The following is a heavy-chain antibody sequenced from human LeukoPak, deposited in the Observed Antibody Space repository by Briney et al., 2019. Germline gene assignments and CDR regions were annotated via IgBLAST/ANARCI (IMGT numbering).Heavy chain of an antibody. CDR1: GFTFSSYG. CDR3: ARGGFYYDSSGQHAFDY. V-gene: IGHV3-33*01. J-gene: IGHJ4*02. Sequence: PGRSLRLSCAASGFTFSSYGMHWVRQAPGKGLEWVAVIWYDGSNEYYVGSVKGRFTISRDNSKNTLYLQMNSLRAEDTAVYYCARGGFYYDSSGQHAFDYWGQGTLVTVSS. CDR2: IWYDGSNE. D-gene: IGHD3-22*01.